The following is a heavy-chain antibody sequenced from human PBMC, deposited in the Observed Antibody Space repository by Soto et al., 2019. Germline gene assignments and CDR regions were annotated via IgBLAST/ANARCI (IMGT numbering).Heavy chain of an antibody. J-gene: IGHJ3*02. CDR1: GFTFSSYS. D-gene: IGHD2-21*01. CDR3: AKVTACGVSRFVDFIDT. CDR2: ISGSGGVT. Sequence: EVQLLESGGGLAQPGGSLRLSCAASGFTFSSYSMNWVRQAPGKGLECVSIISGSGGVTSYADSVKGRFTISRDNSKNSLFRQMKSLRDEDTAVYYCAKVTACGVSRFVDFIDTWGQGTLVTVS. V-gene: IGHV3-23*01.